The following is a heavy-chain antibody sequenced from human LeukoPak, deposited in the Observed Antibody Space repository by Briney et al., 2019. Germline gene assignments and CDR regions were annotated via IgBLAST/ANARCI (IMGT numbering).Heavy chain of an antibody. CDR2: IYSGGST. CDR1: GFTVSSNY. CDR3: ANDGRSVGATGGFLDY. D-gene: IGHD1-26*01. J-gene: IGHJ4*02. V-gene: IGHV3-53*01. Sequence: GGSLRLSCAASGFTVSSNYMSWVRQAPGKGLEWVSVIYSGGSTYYADSVKGRFTISRDNSKNTLYLQMNSLRAEDTAVYYCANDGRSVGATGGFLDYWGQGTLVTVSS.